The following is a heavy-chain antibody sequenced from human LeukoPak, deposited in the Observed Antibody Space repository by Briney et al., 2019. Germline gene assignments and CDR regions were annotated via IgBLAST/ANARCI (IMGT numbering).Heavy chain of an antibody. D-gene: IGHD1-26*01. CDR3: AGGWEYFDY. CDR1: GGSISSYY. J-gene: IGHJ4*02. Sequence: PSETLSLTCTVSGGSISSYYWSWIRQPPGKGLEWIGYIYYSVSTNYNPSLKSRVTISVDTSKNQFSLKLSSVTAADTAVYYCAGGWEYFDYWGQGTLVTVSS. V-gene: IGHV4-59*01. CDR2: IYYSVST.